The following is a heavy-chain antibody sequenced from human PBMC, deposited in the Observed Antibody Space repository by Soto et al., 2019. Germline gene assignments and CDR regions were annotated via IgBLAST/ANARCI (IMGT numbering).Heavy chain of an antibody. CDR3: ARRGESLANYYSEF. Sequence: QVQLQESGPGLVKPSETLSLTCTVSGGSIRGYDWSWIRQSAGKGLEWIGRIYTSGNTNYSPSLKSRVTMSVDTSLNPFSLNLRSVTAADTAVYYCARRGESLANYYSEFWRQGTLITVSS. CDR2: IYTSGNT. J-gene: IGHJ4*02. CDR1: GGSIRGYD. V-gene: IGHV4-4*07. D-gene: IGHD3-10*01.